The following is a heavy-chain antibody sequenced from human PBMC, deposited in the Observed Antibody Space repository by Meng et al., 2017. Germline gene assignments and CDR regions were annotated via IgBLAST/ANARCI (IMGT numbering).Heavy chain of an antibody. CDR2: IWYDGSNK. D-gene: IGHD3-10*01. CDR3: ARDGGLVRGVIIGSPGNYFDY. V-gene: IGHV3-33*01. CDR1: GFTFSSYG. Sequence: GESLKISCAASGFTFSSYGMHWVRQAPGKGLEWVAVIWYDGSNKYYEDSVKGRFTISRDNSKNTLYLQMNSLRAEDTAVYYCARDGGLVRGVIIGSPGNYFDYWGQGTLVTVSS. J-gene: IGHJ4*02.